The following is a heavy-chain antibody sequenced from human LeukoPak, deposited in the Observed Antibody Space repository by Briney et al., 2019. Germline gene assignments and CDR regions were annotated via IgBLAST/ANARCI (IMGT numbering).Heavy chain of an antibody. V-gene: IGHV1-18*01. D-gene: IGHD2-15*01. CDR1: GYTFTSYG. J-gene: IGHJ4*02. CDR3: ARVSAPFSLYYFDY. CDR2: ISAYNGNT. Sequence: GASVKVSCKASGYTFTSYGISWVRQAPGQGREGMGWISAYNGNTNYAQKLQGRVTMTTDTSTSTAYMELRSLRSDDTAVYYCARVSAPFSLYYFDYWGQGTLVTVSS.